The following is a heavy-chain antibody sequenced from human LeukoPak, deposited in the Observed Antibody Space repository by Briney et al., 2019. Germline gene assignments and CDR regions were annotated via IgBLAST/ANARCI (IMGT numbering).Heavy chain of an antibody. D-gene: IGHD5-24*01. CDR1: GFTFSSYA. CDR2: IDSRDNT. Sequence: GGSLRLSCAASGFTFSSYAMRWVRQAPGKGLEWVSVIDSRDNTYHADSVKGRFTISRHTSKNTLYLQMNSLRAEDTAVYYCARESTPLRGAFDPWGPGTLVTVSS. J-gene: IGHJ5*02. CDR3: ARESTPLRGAFDP. V-gene: IGHV3-53*04.